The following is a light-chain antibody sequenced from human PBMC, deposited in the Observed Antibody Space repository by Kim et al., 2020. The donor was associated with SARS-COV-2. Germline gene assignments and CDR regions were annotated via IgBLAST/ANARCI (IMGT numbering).Light chain of an antibody. CDR3: QQYLSFPLT. CDR2: GAS. V-gene: IGKV1-5*03. CDR1: QNINKW. J-gene: IGKJ4*01. Sequence: DIQMTQSPSTLSASVGDRFTVTCRASQNINKWLAWYQQKPGKAPKLLISGASTSATGVPSRFSGSGFGTDFTLTISSLQPDDLGTYYCQQYLSFPLTFGGGTKVDI.